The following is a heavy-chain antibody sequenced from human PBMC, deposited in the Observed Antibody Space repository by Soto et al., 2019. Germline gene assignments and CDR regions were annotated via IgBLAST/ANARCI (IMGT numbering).Heavy chain of an antibody. CDR2: ISSSGSTI. CDR1: GFTFSYYY. J-gene: IGHJ6*02. Sequence: GGSLRLSCAASGFTFSYYYMSWIRQSPGKGLEWVSYISSSGSTIYYADSVKGRFTISRDNAKNSLYLQMNSLRAEDTAVYYCASSGSRMVRGVTLDVWGQGTTVTVSS. V-gene: IGHV3-11*01. CDR3: ASSGSRMVRGVTLDV. D-gene: IGHD3-10*01.